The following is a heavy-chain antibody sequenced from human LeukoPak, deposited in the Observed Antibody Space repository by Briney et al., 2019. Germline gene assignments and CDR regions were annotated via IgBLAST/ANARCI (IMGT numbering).Heavy chain of an antibody. Sequence: PGGSLRLSCAASGFTVSSNYMSWVRQAPGKGLEWVSAISGSGGSTYYADSVKGRFTISRDNSKNTLYLQMNSLRAEDTAVYYCANRRGYSYGPRYYYYGMDVWGQGTTVTVSS. CDR1: GFTVSSNY. D-gene: IGHD5-18*01. CDR3: ANRRGYSYGPRYYYYGMDV. CDR2: ISGSGGST. V-gene: IGHV3-23*01. J-gene: IGHJ6*02.